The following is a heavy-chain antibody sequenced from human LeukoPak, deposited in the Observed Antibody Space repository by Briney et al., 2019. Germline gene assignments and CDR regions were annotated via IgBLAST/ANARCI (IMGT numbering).Heavy chain of an antibody. Sequence: SVKVSCKASGGTFSSYAISWVRQAPGQGREWMGVIIPIFGTANYAQKFQGRVTITADESTSTAYMELSSLRSEDTAVYYCATPTNNWNDCWFDPWGQGTLVTVSS. J-gene: IGHJ5*02. D-gene: IGHD1-1*01. CDR1: GGTFSSYA. CDR3: ATPTNNWNDCWFDP. V-gene: IGHV1-69*13. CDR2: IIPIFGTA.